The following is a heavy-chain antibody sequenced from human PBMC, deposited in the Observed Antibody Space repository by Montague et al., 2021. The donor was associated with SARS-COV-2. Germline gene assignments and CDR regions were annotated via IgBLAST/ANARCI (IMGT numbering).Heavy chain of an antibody. V-gene: IGHV6-1*01. CDR1: GDSVSSNSAA. CDR3: ALAVAGRGGYDY. D-gene: IGHD6-19*01. CDR2: TYFRSKWYY. Sequence: CAISGDSVSSNSAAWNWIRQSPSRGLEWLGWTYFRSKWYYEYAVSLKSRITINPDTSKNQFSLQVKSMTPEDTAVYYCALAVAGRGGYDYWGQGTLVTVSS. J-gene: IGHJ4*02.